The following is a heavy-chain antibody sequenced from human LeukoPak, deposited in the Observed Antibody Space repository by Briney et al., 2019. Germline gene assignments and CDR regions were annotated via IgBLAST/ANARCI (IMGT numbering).Heavy chain of an antibody. Sequence: SETLSLTCTVSGGSISSSSYYWGWIRQPPGKRLEWIGSIYYSGSTYYNPSLKSRVTISVDTSKNQFSLKLSSVTAADTAVYYCATTGLRYFDWLSPSLIWGQGTLVTVSS. CDR2: IYYSGST. D-gene: IGHD3-9*01. CDR3: ATTGLRYFDWLSPSLI. CDR1: GGSISSSSYY. V-gene: IGHV4-39*01. J-gene: IGHJ4*02.